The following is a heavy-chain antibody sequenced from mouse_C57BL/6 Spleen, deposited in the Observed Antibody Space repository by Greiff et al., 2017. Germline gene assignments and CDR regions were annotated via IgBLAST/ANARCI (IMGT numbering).Heavy chain of an antibody. CDR3: ARVGDDGYAMDY. D-gene: IGHD2-12*01. J-gene: IGHJ4*01. V-gene: IGHV1-80*01. CDR2: IYPGDGDT. Sequence: VQLQQSGAELVKPGASVKISCKASGYAFSSYWMNWVKQRPGKGLEWIGQIYPGDGDTNYNGKFKGKATLTADKSSSTAYMQLSSLTSEDSAVYFCARVGDDGYAMDYWGQGTSVTVSS. CDR1: GYAFSSYW.